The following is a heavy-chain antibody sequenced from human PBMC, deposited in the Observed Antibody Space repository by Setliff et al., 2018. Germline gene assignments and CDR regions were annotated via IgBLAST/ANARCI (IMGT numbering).Heavy chain of an antibody. J-gene: IGHJ4*02. D-gene: IGHD3-3*01. Sequence: SETLSLTCGVSGYSISSGYYWGWIRQPPGKGLEWIGSIYHSGSTYYNPSLKSRVTISVDTSKNQFSLKLSSVTAADTAVYYCARLYDFPKYYFDYWGQGTLVTVSS. CDR3: ARLYDFPKYYFDY. V-gene: IGHV4-38-2*01. CDR2: IYHSGST. CDR1: GYSISSGYY.